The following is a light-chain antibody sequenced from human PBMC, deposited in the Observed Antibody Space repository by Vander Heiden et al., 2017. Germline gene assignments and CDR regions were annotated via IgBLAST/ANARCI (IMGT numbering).Light chain of an antibody. J-gene: IGKJ4*01. CDR2: GAS. Sequence: MVLTLSPGTLSLSPGERATLSCRASQSVSSSYLAWYQQKTGQAPRLLIYGASSRATGIPDRFSGSGSGTDFTLTISRREPEDFAVYYWQQDGSSPPITFGGGTKVEIK. V-gene: IGKV3-20*01. CDR1: QSVSSSY. CDR3: QQDGSSPPIT.